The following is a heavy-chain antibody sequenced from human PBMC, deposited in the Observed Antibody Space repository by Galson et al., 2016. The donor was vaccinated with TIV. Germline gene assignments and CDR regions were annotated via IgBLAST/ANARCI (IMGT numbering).Heavy chain of an antibody. V-gene: IGHV2-70*11. Sequence: PALVKPPQTLTLTCTLSGFSLSRSSMCVTWMRQPPGKALEWLARIDGDDDTYYNNFLATRLFITKDTSRNQVVLTLTNLDPADTATYYCSRASSDYFYNYGMDVWGQGTTVTVS. D-gene: IGHD6-19*01. CDR1: GFSLSRSSMC. CDR2: IDGDDDT. J-gene: IGHJ6*02. CDR3: SRASSDYFYNYGMDV.